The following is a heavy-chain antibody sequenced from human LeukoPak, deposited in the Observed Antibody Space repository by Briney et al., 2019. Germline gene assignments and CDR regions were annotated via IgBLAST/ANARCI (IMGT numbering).Heavy chain of an antibody. Sequence: GGSLRLSCAASGFTFSDYYMSWIRQAPGKGLEWVSYISGSGSTIYYADSVKGRFTISRDNAKNSLYLQMNSLRAEDTAVYYCARDLEPSSGSTFDYWGQGTLVTVSS. CDR2: ISGSGSTI. D-gene: IGHD3-3*01. V-gene: IGHV3-11*01. CDR1: GFTFSDYY. CDR3: ARDLEPSSGSTFDY. J-gene: IGHJ4*02.